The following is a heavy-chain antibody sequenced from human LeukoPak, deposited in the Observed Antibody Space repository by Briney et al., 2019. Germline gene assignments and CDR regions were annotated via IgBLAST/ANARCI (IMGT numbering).Heavy chain of an antibody. CDR2: IYYSGST. CDR3: ARGTMMVGP. Sequence: PSETLSLTCTVSGRSISNYYWSCIRQPPGKGLEWIGFIYYSGSTTYNPSLKSRATISVDTSKNQFSLKLSSVTAADTAVYYCARGTMMVGPWGQGTLVTVSS. D-gene: IGHD3-22*01. CDR1: GRSISNYY. J-gene: IGHJ5*02. V-gene: IGHV4-59*01.